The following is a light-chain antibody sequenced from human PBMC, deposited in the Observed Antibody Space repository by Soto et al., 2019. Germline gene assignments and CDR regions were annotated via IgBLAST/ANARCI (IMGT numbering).Light chain of an antibody. CDR3: GTWDSSLSAGV. CDR2: DND. Sequence: QSVLTQPPSVSAAPGQRVTISCSGSRYNIGRHSVSWYQQLPGTAPKLLIYDNDERPSGIPDRFSGSKSGSSVTLAITGLQTGDEADYYCGTWDSSLSAGVFGGGTKVTVL. V-gene: IGLV1-51*01. CDR1: RYNIGRHS. J-gene: IGLJ2*01.